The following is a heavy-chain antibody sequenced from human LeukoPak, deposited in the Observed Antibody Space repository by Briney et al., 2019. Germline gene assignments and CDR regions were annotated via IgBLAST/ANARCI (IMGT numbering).Heavy chain of an antibody. CDR1: GFTFSSYA. D-gene: IGHD2-2*01. V-gene: IGHV3-23*01. J-gene: IGHJ4*02. Sequence: GGSLRLSCAASGFTFSSYAMSWVRQAPGKGLEWVSAISGSGGSTYYADSVKGRFTISRDNSKNTLYLQMSSLRAEDTAVYYCAKGPSPNQLFRFFDYWGQGTLVTVSS. CDR2: ISGSGGST. CDR3: AKGPSPNQLFRFFDY.